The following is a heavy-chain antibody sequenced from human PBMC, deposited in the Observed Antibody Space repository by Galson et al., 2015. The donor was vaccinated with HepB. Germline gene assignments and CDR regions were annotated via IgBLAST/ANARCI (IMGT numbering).Heavy chain of an antibody. D-gene: IGHD1-26*01. V-gene: IGHV3-33*01. Sequence: SLRLSCAASGFTFRSYGMHWVRQAPGKGLEWVAVIWNDGSNKYYADSVKGRFTIPRDNSKKTLYLEMNSLRAEDTAVYYCAREKIVGAYVGKDYWGQGTLVTVSS. CDR3: AREKIVGAYVGKDY. J-gene: IGHJ4*02. CDR1: GFTFRSYG. CDR2: IWNDGSNK.